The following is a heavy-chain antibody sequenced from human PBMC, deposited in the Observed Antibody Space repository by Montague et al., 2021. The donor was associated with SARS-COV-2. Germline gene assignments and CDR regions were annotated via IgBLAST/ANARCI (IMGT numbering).Heavy chain of an antibody. J-gene: IGHJ4*02. CDR1: GFTFSSYA. D-gene: IGHD4-11*01. Sequence: SRRLSWSASGFTFSSYAMSWVRQAPGKGLEWVSAISGSGGNTYYADSVKGRFTISRDNSKNTLYVQMNRLRAKDTAVYYCAKDTGRRNYFDYWGQGTLVTVSS. CDR2: ISGSGGNT. V-gene: IGHV3-23*01. CDR3: AKDTGRRNYFDY.